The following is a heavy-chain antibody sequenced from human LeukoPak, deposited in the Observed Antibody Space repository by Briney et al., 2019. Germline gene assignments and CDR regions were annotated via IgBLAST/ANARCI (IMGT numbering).Heavy chain of an antibody. V-gene: IGHV3-30-3*01. CDR2: ISYDGSNK. CDR1: GFTFSSYG. D-gene: IGHD3-22*01. CDR3: ARDFLHYYDNSGYTDY. Sequence: GGSLRLSCAASGFTFSSYGMHWVRQAPGKGLEWVAVISYDGSNKYYPDSVKGRFTISRDNSKNTLYLQMNSLRAEDTAVYHCARDFLHYYDNSGYTDYWGQGTVVTVSS. J-gene: IGHJ4*02.